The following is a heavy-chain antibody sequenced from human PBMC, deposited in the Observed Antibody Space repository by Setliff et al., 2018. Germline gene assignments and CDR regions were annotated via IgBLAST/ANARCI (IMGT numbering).Heavy chain of an antibody. CDR2: IITAFGSA. CDR1: GTTFNSHA. CDR3: ATSPKKVTGSDYYNYYMDV. J-gene: IGHJ6*03. V-gene: IGHV1-69*06. D-gene: IGHD3-9*01. Sequence: SVKVSCKTSGTTFNSHAINWVRQAPGQGLEWMGRIITAFGSAISAQKFQDRVSITADRTTYTAYLELTSLTLEDTAVYYCATSPKKVTGSDYYNYYMDVGGKGTTVTVSS.